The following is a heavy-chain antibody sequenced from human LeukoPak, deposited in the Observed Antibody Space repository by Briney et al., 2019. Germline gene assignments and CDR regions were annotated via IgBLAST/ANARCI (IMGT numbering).Heavy chain of an antibody. CDR2: INHSGST. Sequence: SETLSLTCAVYGGSFSGYYWSWIRQPPGKGLEWIGEINHSGSTNYNPSLKSRVTISVDTSKNQFSLKLSSVTAADTAVYYCARGGSSSTLVYYYYGMDVWGQGTTVTVSS. CDR1: GGSFSGYY. V-gene: IGHV4-34*01. CDR3: ARGGSSSTLVYYYYGMDV. D-gene: IGHD6-6*01. J-gene: IGHJ6*02.